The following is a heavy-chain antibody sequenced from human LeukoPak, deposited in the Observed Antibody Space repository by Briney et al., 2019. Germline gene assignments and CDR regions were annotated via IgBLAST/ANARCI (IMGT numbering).Heavy chain of an antibody. V-gene: IGHV3-9*01. CDR3: AKDYYDSSGYYYREGYFGY. D-gene: IGHD3-22*01. Sequence: SGGSLRLSCAASGFTFDDYAMHWVRQAPGKGLEWVSGISWNSGSIGYADSVKGRFTISRDNAKNSLYLQMNSLRAEDTALYYCAKDYYDSSGYYYREGYFGYWGQGTLVTVSS. CDR2: ISWNSGSI. CDR1: GFTFDDYA. J-gene: IGHJ4*02.